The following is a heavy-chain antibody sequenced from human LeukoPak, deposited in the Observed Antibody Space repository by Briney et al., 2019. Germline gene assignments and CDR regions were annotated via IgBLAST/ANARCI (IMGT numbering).Heavy chain of an antibody. CDR2: INPNSGGT. V-gene: IGHV1-2*02. J-gene: IGHJ6*03. CDR3: ARDCIAVAGYYYYYIDV. CDR1: GYTFTGYY. D-gene: IGHD6-19*01. Sequence: ASVKVSCKASGYTFTGYYMHWVRQAPGQGLEWMGWINPNSGGTNYAQKFQGRVTMTRDTSISTAYMELSRLRSDDTAVYYCARDCIAVAGYYYYYIDVWGKGTTVTVSS.